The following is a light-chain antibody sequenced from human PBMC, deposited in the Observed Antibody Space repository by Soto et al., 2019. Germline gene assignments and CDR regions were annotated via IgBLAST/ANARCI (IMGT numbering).Light chain of an antibody. J-gene: IGKJ1*01. Sequence: EVVLTQSPATLSLSPGERATLSCRASENVRTFVDWYQQKPGQAPRLLNYGASNRATGIPARFSGSGSGTDFTLTISNLEPEDFAVYYCQQHSHWPPWTFGQGTRVEIQ. CDR3: QQHSHWPPWT. V-gene: IGKV3-11*01. CDR2: GAS. CDR1: ENVRTF.